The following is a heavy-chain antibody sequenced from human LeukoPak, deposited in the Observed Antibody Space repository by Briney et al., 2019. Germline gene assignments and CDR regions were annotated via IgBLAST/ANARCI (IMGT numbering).Heavy chain of an antibody. J-gene: IGHJ6*03. V-gene: IGHV4-59*11. CDR3: ARLEYSGTYYYFYYMDV. Sequence: SKTLSLACTVSGGSISSHYWSWIRQPPGKGLEWIGYIYYSGSTNYKPSLKSRVTISVDTSKNQFSLKLSSVTDADTAVDYCARLEYSGTYYYFYYMDVWGKGTTVTVSS. CDR1: GGSISSHY. CDR2: IYYSGST. D-gene: IGHD2/OR15-2a*01.